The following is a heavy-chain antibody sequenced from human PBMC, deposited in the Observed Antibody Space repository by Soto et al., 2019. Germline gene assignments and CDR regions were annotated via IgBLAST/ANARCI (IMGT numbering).Heavy chain of an antibody. CDR3: ARGRRPIRALSEHYGLFDY. CDR2: VNQRGSA. J-gene: IGHJ4*02. Sequence: PSETLSLTCAVSGGSLSGYYWTWIRQFPGKGLQWIGEVNQRGSADYNPSLKRRVTMSVDTSKTQFSLKLTSVSAADTAVYYCARGRRPIRALSEHYGLFDYWAQGTLVTVSS. CDR1: GGSLSGYY. D-gene: IGHD4-17*01. V-gene: IGHV4-34*01.